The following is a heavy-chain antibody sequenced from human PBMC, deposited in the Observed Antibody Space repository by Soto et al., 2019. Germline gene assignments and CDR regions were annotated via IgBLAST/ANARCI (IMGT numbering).Heavy chain of an antibody. CDR1: GFTFSSYG. CDR3: ARPTSALLWFGGLLY. Sequence: QVQLVESGGGVVQPGRSLRLSCAASGFTFSSYGMHWVRQAPGKGLEWVAVIWYDGSNKYYADSVKGRFTISRDNSKNTLYLQMNSLRAEDTAVYYCARPTSALLWFGGLLYWGQGTLVTVSS. CDR2: IWYDGSNK. D-gene: IGHD3-10*01. V-gene: IGHV3-33*01. J-gene: IGHJ4*02.